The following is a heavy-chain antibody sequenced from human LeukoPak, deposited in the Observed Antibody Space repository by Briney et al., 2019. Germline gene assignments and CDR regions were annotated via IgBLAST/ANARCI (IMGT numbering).Heavy chain of an antibody. Sequence: GGSLRLSCAASGFTFSIYGMHWVRQAPGKGLEWVAFISYDGSTKYYADSVKGRFTISRDYSKNTLYLQMNSLRAEDTALYLCSKDPWQSGHYYDSSGQFDYWGQGTLVTVSS. J-gene: IGHJ4*02. CDR2: ISYDGSTK. CDR3: SKDPWQSGHYYDSSGQFDY. D-gene: IGHD3-22*01. V-gene: IGHV3-30*18. CDR1: GFTFSIYG.